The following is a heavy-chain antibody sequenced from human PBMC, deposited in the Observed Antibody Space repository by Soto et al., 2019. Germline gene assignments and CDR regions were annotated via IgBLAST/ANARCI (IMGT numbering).Heavy chain of an antibody. V-gene: IGHV1-69*06. CDR1: GGTFNGYG. Sequence: QVQLVQSGAVVKKPGSSVEVSCKASGGTFNGYGISWVRQAPGQGLEWMGGTVPVFDTSKYAPRFQGRVTITADKSTSTAYMELSSVRSEDTAIYFCARGVSNSGVYYTGPSAYDLWGQGTLVIVSS. CDR3: ARGVSNSGVYYTGPSAYDL. J-gene: IGHJ3*01. D-gene: IGHD3-10*01. CDR2: TVPVFDTS.